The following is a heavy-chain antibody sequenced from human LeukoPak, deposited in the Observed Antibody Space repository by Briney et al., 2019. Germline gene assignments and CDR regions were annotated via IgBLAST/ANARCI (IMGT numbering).Heavy chain of an antibody. CDR1: GFTFRDYW. J-gene: IGHJ4*02. Sequence: GSLRLSCVASGFTFRDYWMHWVRQAPGKGLVWVSRIRGDGNDVSYADSVEGRFTISRDNAKNMLYLQMSSLRVEDTALYYCARGVEKATINELNYWGQGTLVTVSS. D-gene: IGHD5-24*01. V-gene: IGHV3-74*01. CDR3: ARGVEKATINELNY. CDR2: IRGDGNDV.